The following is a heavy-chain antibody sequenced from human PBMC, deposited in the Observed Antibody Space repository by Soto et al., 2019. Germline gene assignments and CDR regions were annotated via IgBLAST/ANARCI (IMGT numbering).Heavy chain of an antibody. V-gene: IGHV1-69*01. D-gene: IGHD1-26*01. CDR2: IIPILGSP. Sequence: QVLLVQSGAEVKKPGSSVKVSCKVSRGSFRRYAISWVRQAPGQGLEWMGGIIPILGSPNYAQKFQDRVTIIADESTSTTYMELSSLRSEDAAVYYCASRERVDAFDIWGQGTMVTVSS. J-gene: IGHJ3*02. CDR1: RGSFRRYA. CDR3: ASRERVDAFDI.